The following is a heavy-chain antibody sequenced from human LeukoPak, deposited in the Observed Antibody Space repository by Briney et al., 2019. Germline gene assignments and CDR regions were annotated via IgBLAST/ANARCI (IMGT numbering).Heavy chain of an antibody. CDR3: ARVDQLLSYYMDV. V-gene: IGHV4-38-2*01. J-gene: IGHJ6*03. CDR2: IYHSGST. D-gene: IGHD2-2*01. Sequence: SETLSLTCAVSGYSISSGYYWGWIRQPPGKGLEWIGSIYHSGSTYYNPSLKSRVTISVGTSKNQFSLKLSSVTAADTAVYYCARVDQLLSYYMDVWGKGTTVTVSS. CDR1: GYSISSGYY.